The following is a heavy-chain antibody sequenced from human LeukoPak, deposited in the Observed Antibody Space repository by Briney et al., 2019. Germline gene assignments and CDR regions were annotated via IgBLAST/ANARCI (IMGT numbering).Heavy chain of an antibody. V-gene: IGHV3-23*01. CDR2: ISGSGGST. D-gene: IGHD6-6*01. Sequence: PGGSLRLSCAASGFTFSSYAMSWVRQAPGKGLEWVSAISGSGGSTYYADSVKGRFTISRDNSKNTLYLQMNSLRAEDTAVYYCAKDSSNRYSSSSVGRNYFDYWGQGTLVTVSS. CDR1: GFTFSSYA. CDR3: AKDSSNRYSSSSVGRNYFDY. J-gene: IGHJ4*02.